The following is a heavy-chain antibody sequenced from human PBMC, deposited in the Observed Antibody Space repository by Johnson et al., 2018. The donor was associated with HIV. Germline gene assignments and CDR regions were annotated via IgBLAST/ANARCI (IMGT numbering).Heavy chain of an antibody. CDR2: IRYDGSNK. V-gene: IGHV3-30*02. CDR1: GFTFSSYA. CDR3: ARDSGVPGNDAFDI. Sequence: QVQLVESGGVVVQRGGSLRLSCIASGFTFSSYAMSWVRQAPGKGLEWVAFIRYDGSNKYYADSVRGLTISRDNSKNTLYLQLSSLRSEDTAVYYCARDSGVPGNDAFDIWGQGTMVTVSS. D-gene: IGHD3-10*01. J-gene: IGHJ3*02.